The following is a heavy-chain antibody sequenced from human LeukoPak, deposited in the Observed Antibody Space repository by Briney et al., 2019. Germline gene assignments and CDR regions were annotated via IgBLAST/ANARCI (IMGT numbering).Heavy chain of an antibody. Sequence: SETLSLTCAVYGGSFSGYYWNWIRQPSGKGLEWIGKVDHSGSTNYNPSLESRVTISIDTSKNQFSLKLSSLTAADTAVYYCARGPIPADAFDYWGQGTLVTVSS. CDR3: ARGPIPADAFDY. CDR1: GGSFSGYY. V-gene: IGHV4-34*01. D-gene: IGHD2-2*01. J-gene: IGHJ4*02. CDR2: VDHSGST.